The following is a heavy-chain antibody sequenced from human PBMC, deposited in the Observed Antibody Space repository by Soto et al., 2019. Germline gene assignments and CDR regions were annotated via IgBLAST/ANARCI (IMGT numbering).Heavy chain of an antibody. Sequence: EVQLVESGGGLVQPGGSLTLSCAASGFTFSSYWMHWVRQAPGKGLAWVSRIKSDGSGTIYADYVKGRLTISRDNAKNTLYLQMNSLRAEDTAVYYCVRGDGDYYDGNGYLGRHWGQGTLVTVSS. CDR2: IKSDGSGT. CDR1: GFTFSSYW. CDR3: VRGDGDYYDGNGYLGRH. V-gene: IGHV3-74*01. D-gene: IGHD3-22*01. J-gene: IGHJ4*02.